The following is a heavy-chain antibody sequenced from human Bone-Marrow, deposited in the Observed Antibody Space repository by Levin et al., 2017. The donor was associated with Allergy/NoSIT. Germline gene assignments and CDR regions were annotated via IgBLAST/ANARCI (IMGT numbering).Heavy chain of an antibody. CDR2: IYYSGTT. V-gene: IGHV4-39*01. CDR3: ARHSSSYYGEWLDP. J-gene: IGHJ5*02. CDR1: GGSISRGRYY. D-gene: IGHD2-2*01. Sequence: SETLSLTCTVSGGSISRGRYYWAWIRQSPGKGLEWIGTIYYSGTTDYNPSLKSRVTVSVDTSKNQFSLDLTSVTASDTAVYYCARHSSSYYGEWLDPWGQGTLVTVSS.